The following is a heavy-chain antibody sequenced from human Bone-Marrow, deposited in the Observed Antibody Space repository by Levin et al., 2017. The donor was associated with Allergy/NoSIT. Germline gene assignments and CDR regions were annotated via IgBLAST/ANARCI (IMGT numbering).Heavy chain of an antibody. CDR3: ARARHQDFDY. J-gene: IGHJ4*02. CDR1: GFTFSSYA. Sequence: QAGGSLRLSCAASGFTFSSYAMHWVRQAPGKGLEWVAVISYDDGSNKYYADSVKGRFTISRDNSKNTLYLQMNSLRAEDTAVYYCARARHQDFDYWGQGTLVTVSS. V-gene: IGHV3-30-3*01. CDR2: ISYDDGSNK. D-gene: IGHD2-2*01.